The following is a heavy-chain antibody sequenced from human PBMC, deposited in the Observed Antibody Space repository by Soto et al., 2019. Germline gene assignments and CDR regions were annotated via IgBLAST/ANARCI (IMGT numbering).Heavy chain of an antibody. CDR3: ARDRVAYYYDSSGYPSEAFDI. CDR2: ISSSSSYI. J-gene: IGHJ3*02. Sequence: PGGSLRLSCAASGFTFSSYSMNWVRQAPGKGLEWVSSISSSSSYIYYADSVKGRFTISRDNAKNSLYLQMNSLRAEDTAVYYCARDRVAYYYDSSGYPSEAFDIGGQGTMVTVSS. CDR1: GFTFSSYS. V-gene: IGHV3-21*01. D-gene: IGHD3-22*01.